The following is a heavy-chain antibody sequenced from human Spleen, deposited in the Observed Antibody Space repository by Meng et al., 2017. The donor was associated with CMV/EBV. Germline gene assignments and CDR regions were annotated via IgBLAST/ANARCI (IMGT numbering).Heavy chain of an antibody. J-gene: IGHJ4*02. CDR3: ARVFSGYDSPFDF. CDR1: GFTFSTYA. V-gene: IGHV3-30-3*01. D-gene: IGHD5-12*01. CDR2: MSYDGGTK. Sequence: GESLKIYCAASGFTFSTYALHWVRQAPGKGLEWVAVMSYDGGTKYYADSVKGRFTISRDNSKNTLYLHMNSRRAEDTAVYYCARVFSGYDSPFDFWGQGTLVTVSS.